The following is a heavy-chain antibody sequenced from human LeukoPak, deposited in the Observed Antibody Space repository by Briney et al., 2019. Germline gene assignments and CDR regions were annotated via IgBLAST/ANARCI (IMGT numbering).Heavy chain of an antibody. J-gene: IGHJ4*02. Sequence: GASVKVSCKASGYTFTGYYMHWVRQAPGQGLEWMGWINPNSGGTNYAQKFQGRVTMTRDTSTSTVYMELSSLRSEDTAVYYCARDIEVIVGATDYWGQGTLVTVSS. V-gene: IGHV1-2*02. CDR3: ARDIEVIVGATDY. D-gene: IGHD1-26*01. CDR2: INPNSGGT. CDR1: GYTFTGYY.